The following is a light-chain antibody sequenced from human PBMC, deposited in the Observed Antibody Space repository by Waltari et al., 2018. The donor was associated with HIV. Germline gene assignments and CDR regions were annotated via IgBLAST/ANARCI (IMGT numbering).Light chain of an antibody. CDR2: DSS. CDR3: QQRANLPRRVT. Sequence: EIVLTQSPATRSLSPGQRAALSCRPSQSVNTYLVWYQHKPRQPPRPLIYDSSISAPGIPARFSGSGSGTDFTLTISSLEPEDSATYYCQQRANLPRRVTFGGGTKVEI. V-gene: IGKV3-11*01. CDR1: QSVNTY. J-gene: IGKJ4*01.